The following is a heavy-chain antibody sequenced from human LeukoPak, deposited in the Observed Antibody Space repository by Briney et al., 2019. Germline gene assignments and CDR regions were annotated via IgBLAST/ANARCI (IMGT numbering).Heavy chain of an antibody. Sequence: PPETLSLTCTVSGGSISSSSYYWGWIRQPPGKGLEWIGSIYYSGSTYYNPSLKSRVTISVDTSKNQFSLKLSSVTAADTAVYYCARHPLTSDYYFDYWGQGTLVTVSS. V-gene: IGHV4-39*01. CDR1: GGSISSSSYY. CDR2: IYYSGST. D-gene: IGHD2-21*02. CDR3: ARHPLTSDYYFDY. J-gene: IGHJ4*02.